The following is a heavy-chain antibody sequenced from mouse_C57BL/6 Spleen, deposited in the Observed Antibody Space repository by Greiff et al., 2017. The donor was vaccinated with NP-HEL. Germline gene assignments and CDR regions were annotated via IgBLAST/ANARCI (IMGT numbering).Heavy chain of an antibody. Sequence: VQLQQPGAELVKPGASVKLSCKASGYTFTSYWMHWVKQRPGQGLEWIGMIHPNSGSTNYNEKFKSKATLTVDKSSSTAYMQLSSLTSEDSAVYYCARIRDYDYDGWFAYWGQGTLVTVSA. J-gene: IGHJ3*01. CDR2: IHPNSGST. CDR3: ARIRDYDYDGWFAY. CDR1: GYTFTSYW. V-gene: IGHV1-64*01. D-gene: IGHD2-4*01.